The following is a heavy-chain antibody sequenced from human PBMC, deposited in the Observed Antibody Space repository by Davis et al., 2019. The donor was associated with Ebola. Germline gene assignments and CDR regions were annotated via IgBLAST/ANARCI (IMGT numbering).Heavy chain of an antibody. Sequence: PGGSLRLSCAASGFTFTSYAMNWVSQAPGKGLECVSFISGTAVTTYYADSVKGRFTISRDNSKNTLYLQMNSLRAGDTAVYYCARGDGYDDAFDIWGQGTMVTVSS. J-gene: IGHJ3*02. CDR3: ARGDGYDDAFDI. CDR1: GFTFTSYA. V-gene: IGHV3-23*01. D-gene: IGHD5-24*01. CDR2: ISGTAVTT.